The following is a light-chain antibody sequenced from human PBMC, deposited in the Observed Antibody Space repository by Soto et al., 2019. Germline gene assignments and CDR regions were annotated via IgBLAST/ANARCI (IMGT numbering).Light chain of an antibody. CDR3: SSFTGSSYV. J-gene: IGLJ1*01. Sequence: QSALTQPASMSGSPGRSITISCTGTSSDVGNNNYVSWYQHNPGRAPKVMICDVTNRPSGVSNRFSGSKSGNTASLTISGLQAEDEADYSCSSFTGSSYVFGTGTKVTVL. CDR1: SSDVGNNNY. CDR2: DVT. V-gene: IGLV2-14*03.